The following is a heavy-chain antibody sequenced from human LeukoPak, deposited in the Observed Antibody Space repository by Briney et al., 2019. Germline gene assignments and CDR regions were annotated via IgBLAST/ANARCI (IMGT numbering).Heavy chain of an antibody. V-gene: IGHV4-34*01. D-gene: IGHD2-15*01. J-gene: IGHJ1*01. CDR2: INHSGST. CDR1: GGSFSGYY. Sequence: PSETLSLTCAVYGGSFSGYYWSWIRQPPGKGLEWIGEINHSGSTNYNPSLKSRVTISVDTSKKQFSLKLSSVTAADTAVYYCARRPIGYCSGGSCYSGYFQHWGQGTLVTVSS. CDR3: ARRPIGYCSGGSCYSGYFQH.